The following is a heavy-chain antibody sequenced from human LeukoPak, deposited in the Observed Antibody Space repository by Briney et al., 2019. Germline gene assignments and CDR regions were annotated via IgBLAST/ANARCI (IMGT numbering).Heavy chain of an antibody. J-gene: IGHJ3*02. CDR1: GFTVSSND. V-gene: IGHV3-53*01. CDR3: ARDGVAGRYGFDI. Sequence: SGGSLRLSCAASGFTVSSNDMSWVRQARGKGLEWVSVIYSGGTTYYADSVKGRFTISRDNSKNTLYLQMDSLRAEDTAVYYCARDGVAGRYGFDIWGQGTMVTVSS. CDR2: IYSGGTT. D-gene: IGHD6-19*01.